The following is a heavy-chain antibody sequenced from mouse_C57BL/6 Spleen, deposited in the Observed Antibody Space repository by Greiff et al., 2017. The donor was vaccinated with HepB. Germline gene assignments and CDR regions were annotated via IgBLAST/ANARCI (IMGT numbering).Heavy chain of an antibody. J-gene: IGHJ4*01. CDR1: GYTFTSYW. V-gene: IGHV1-52*01. CDR2: IDPSDSET. D-gene: IGHD1-1*01. Sequence: QVQLKEPGAELVRPGSSVKLSCKASGYTFTSYWMHWVKQRPIQGLEWIGNIDPSDSETHYNQKFKDKATLTVDKSSSTAYMQLSSLTSEDSAVYYCATNYGSSLYAMDYWGQGTSVTVSS. CDR3: ATNYGSSLYAMDY.